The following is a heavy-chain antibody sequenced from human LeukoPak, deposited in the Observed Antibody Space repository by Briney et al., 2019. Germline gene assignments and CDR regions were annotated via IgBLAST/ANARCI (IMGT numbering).Heavy chain of an antibody. CDR3: ARASTMVRGVIITHDFGS. CDR1: GYTFTGYY. V-gene: IGHV1-2*06. CDR2: INPNSGGT. D-gene: IGHD3-10*01. J-gene: IGHJ5*02. Sequence: GASVKVSCKASGYTFTGYYLHWVRQAPGQGLEWMGRINPNSGGTNYAQNFQGRVTMTRDTSISTAYMELSRLRSDDTAVYFCARASTMVRGVIITHDFGSWGQGTLVTVSS.